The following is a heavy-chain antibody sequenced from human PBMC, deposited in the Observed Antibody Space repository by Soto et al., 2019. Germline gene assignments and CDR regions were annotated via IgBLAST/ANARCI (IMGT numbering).Heavy chain of an antibody. J-gene: IGHJ2*01. V-gene: IGHV4-39*01. Sequence: SETLSLTCTVSGGSISSSSYYWGWIRQPPGKGLEWIGSIYYSGSTYYNPSLKSRVTISVDTSKNQFSLKLSSVTAADTAVYDCANRPRYSYGSDWYFDLWGRGTLVTVS. CDR3: ANRPRYSYGSDWYFDL. CDR2: IYYSGST. CDR1: GGSISSSSYY. D-gene: IGHD5-18*01.